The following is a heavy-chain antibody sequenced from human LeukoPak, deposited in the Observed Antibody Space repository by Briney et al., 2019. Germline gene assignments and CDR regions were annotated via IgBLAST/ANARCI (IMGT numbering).Heavy chain of an antibody. V-gene: IGHV3-23*01. CDR3: ARDVAYYDSSGYR. CDR2: ISASGGRT. J-gene: IGHJ4*02. D-gene: IGHD3-22*01. Sequence: GGSLRLSCAASGFTFSRYAMNWVRQAPGKGLDWVSVISASGGRTFYTDSVRGRFTISRDNSKNTLYLQMNSLRAEDTAVYYCARDVAYYDSSGYRWGQGTLVTVSS. CDR1: GFTFSRYA.